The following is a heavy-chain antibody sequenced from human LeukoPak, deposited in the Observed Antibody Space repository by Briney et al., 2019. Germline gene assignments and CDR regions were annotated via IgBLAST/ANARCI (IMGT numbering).Heavy chain of an antibody. CDR3: ARHPHSYDAFDI. J-gene: IGHJ3*02. Sequence: PSETLSLTCTVSGGSIISSTYYWGWIRQPPGKGLEWIGSIHHSGTTYYNPSLQSRVTISVDTSKNQFSLNLSSVTAADTAVYYCARHPHSYDAFDIWGQGTMVTVSS. CDR1: GGSIISSTYY. CDR2: IHHSGTT. D-gene: IGHD5-18*01. V-gene: IGHV4-39*01.